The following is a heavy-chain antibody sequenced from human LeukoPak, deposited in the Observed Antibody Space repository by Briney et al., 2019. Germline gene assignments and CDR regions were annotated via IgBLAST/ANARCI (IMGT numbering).Heavy chain of an antibody. CDR1: GGSISSGSYY. Sequence: PSETLSLTCTVSGGSISSGSYYWSWIRQPAGKGLEWIGRIYTSGSTNYNPSLKSRVTISVDTSRNQFSLKLSSVTAADTAVYYCAREDNSEYSSLDGYFDYWGQGTLVTVSS. CDR3: AREDNSEYSSLDGYFDY. CDR2: IYTSGST. V-gene: IGHV4-61*02. D-gene: IGHD6-6*01. J-gene: IGHJ4*02.